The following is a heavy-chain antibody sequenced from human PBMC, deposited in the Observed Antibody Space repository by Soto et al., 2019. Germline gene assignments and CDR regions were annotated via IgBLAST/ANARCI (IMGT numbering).Heavy chain of an antibody. D-gene: IGHD6-19*01. CDR1: GFTFSSYG. CDR2: IWYDGSNK. CDR3: ARTKAVAAKTQYYFDC. Sequence: QVQLVESGGGVVQPGRSLRLSCAASGFTFSSYGMNWVRQAPGKGLEWVAVIWYDGSNKYYADSVKGRFTIARDNPKNTLYLQMNSLRAEDTAGYYCARTKAVAAKTQYYFDCCGQGTLVTVS. V-gene: IGHV3-33*01. J-gene: IGHJ4*02.